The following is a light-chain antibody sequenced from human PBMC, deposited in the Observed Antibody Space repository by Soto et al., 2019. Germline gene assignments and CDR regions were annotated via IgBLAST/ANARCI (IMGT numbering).Light chain of an antibody. V-gene: IGKV1-39*01. CDR2: AAS. CDR1: QTISSY. J-gene: IGKJ1*01. Sequence: DIQMTQSPSSLSASLGDSVSITCRASQTISSYLNWYQQKPGTAPKLLIYAASTLQTGVPSRFSGSGSGTDFTLTISSLHPEDYATYYFQQSYITPRTFGQGTKVEIK. CDR3: QQSYITPRT.